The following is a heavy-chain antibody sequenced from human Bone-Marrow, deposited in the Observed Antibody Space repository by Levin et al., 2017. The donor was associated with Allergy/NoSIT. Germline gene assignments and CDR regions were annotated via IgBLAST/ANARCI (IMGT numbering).Heavy chain of an antibody. V-gene: IGHV3-23*01. CDR2: ISGSGGST. Sequence: GESLKISCAASGFTFSSYAMSWVRQAPGKGLEWVSAISGSGGSTYYADSVKGRFTISRDNSKNTLYLQMNSLRAEDTAVYYCAKFAFRALGEGYYDSSGYYPLDYWGQGTLVTVSS. J-gene: IGHJ4*02. CDR1: GFTFSSYA. CDR3: AKFAFRALGEGYYDSSGYYPLDY. D-gene: IGHD3-22*01.